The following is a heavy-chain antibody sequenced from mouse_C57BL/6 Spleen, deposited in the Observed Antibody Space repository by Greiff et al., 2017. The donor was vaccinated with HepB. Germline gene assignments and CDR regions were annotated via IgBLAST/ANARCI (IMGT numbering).Heavy chain of an antibody. CDR3: ARDGITTVVDWYFDV. Sequence: EVQLVESGGGLVKPGGSLKLSCAASGFTFSSYAMSWVRQTPEKRLEWVATISDGGSYTYYPDNVKGRFTISRDNAKNNLYLQMSHLKSEDTAMYYCARDGITTVVDWYFDVWGTGTTVTVSS. D-gene: IGHD1-1*01. CDR1: GFTFSSYA. J-gene: IGHJ1*03. V-gene: IGHV5-4*01. CDR2: ISDGGSYT.